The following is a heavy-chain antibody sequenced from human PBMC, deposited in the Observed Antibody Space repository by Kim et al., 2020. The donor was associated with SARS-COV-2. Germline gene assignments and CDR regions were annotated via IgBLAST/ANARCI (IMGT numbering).Heavy chain of an antibody. J-gene: IGHJ4*02. V-gene: IGHV3-49*02. CDR3: TRDTAGGIAAAGTADY. Sequence: SVKGRFTISRDDSKSIAYLQMNSLKTEDTAVYYCTRDTAGGIAAAGTADYWGQGTLVTVSS. D-gene: IGHD6-13*01.